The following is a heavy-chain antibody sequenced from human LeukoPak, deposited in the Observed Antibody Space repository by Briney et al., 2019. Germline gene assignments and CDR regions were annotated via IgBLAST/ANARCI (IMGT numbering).Heavy chain of an antibody. D-gene: IGHD3-10*01. CDR2: IKSKTDGGTT. CDR3: TTDQITMVRGVIDY. J-gene: IGHJ4*02. CDR1: GFTASSNY. Sequence: PGGSLRLSCAASGFTASSNYMSWVRQAPGKGLEWVGRIKSKTDGGTTDYAAPVKGRFTISRDDSKNTLYLQMNSLKTEDTAVYYCTTDQITMVRGVIDYWGQGTLVTVSS. V-gene: IGHV3-15*01.